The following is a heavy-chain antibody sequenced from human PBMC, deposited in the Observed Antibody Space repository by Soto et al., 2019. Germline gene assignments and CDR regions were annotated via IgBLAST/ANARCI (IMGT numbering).Heavy chain of an antibody. CDR2: FSAYNGDT. CDR1: GYTFTNYG. CDR3: ARATSYLPADY. V-gene: IGHV1-18*01. Sequence: QVQLVQSGAEVKKPGASVRVSCKASGYTFTNYGISWVRQAPGQGLEWIGWFSAYNGDTIYAQKLQGRATMTTDTSPSTAYMELRSLRSDDTAMYFCARATSYLPADYWGQGTLVTVSS. J-gene: IGHJ4*02.